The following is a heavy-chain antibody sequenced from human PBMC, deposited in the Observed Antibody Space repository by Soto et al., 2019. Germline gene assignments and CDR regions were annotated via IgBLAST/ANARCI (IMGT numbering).Heavy chain of an antibody. Sequence: PSETLSLTCAISGASVSSNSAAWNWIRQSPTRGLEWLGRTYYRTKWYNDYAISMRSRITINPDTSKNQFSLQLNSVTPEDTAVYYCAREICTSGWCNWFDPWGQEILVTVSS. CDR3: AREICTSGWCNWFDP. D-gene: IGHD6-19*01. V-gene: IGHV6-1*01. J-gene: IGHJ5*02. CDR2: TYYRTKWYN. CDR1: GASVSSNSAA.